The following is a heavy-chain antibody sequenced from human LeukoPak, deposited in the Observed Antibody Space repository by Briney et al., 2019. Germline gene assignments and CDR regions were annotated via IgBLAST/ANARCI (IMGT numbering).Heavy chain of an antibody. CDR3: ARDRDFGGNWGAFDI. CDR2: ISNSSNYI. V-gene: IGHV3-21*01. D-gene: IGHD4-23*01. J-gene: IGHJ3*02. Sequence: GGSLILSRAVSGFTFSSYSMNSVRQAPGKGLGWVSSISNSSNYIYYADSVKGRFTISRDNAKNSLYLQMNSLRPEDTAVYYCARDRDFGGNWGAFDIWGQGTMVTVSS. CDR1: GFTFSSYS.